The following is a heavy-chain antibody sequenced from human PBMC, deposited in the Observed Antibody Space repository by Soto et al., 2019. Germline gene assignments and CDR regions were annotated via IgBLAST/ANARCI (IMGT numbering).Heavy chain of an antibody. Sequence: QVQLQDSGPGLVKPSQTLSLTCTVSGGSISSGDYYWSWIRQPPGKGLEWIGYIYYSGSTYYNPSLKSRVTRAVDTSKNQFSLKLSSVTAADTAVYYCARVPRGDEYYFDYWGQGTLVTVSS. CDR3: ARVPRGDEYYFDY. CDR2: IYYSGST. V-gene: IGHV4-30-4*01. CDR1: GGSISSGDYY. J-gene: IGHJ4*02. D-gene: IGHD3-10*01.